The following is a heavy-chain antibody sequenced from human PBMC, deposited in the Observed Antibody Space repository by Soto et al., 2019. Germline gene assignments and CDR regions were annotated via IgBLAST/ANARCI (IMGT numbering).Heavy chain of an antibody. J-gene: IGHJ3*02. D-gene: IGHD4-17*01. CDR1: GGSIGTHY. CDR3: ARDPRVTTVTGEAFDI. Sequence: QVQLQESGPGLVKPSETLSLTCTVSGGSIGTHYWNWIRQPAGKGLEWIGRVYISGSTDYNPSVKRRVSLSVDTSKNHFSLRLTSVTAADTAVYYCARDPRVTTVTGEAFDIWGQGIMVIVSS. V-gene: IGHV4-4*07. CDR2: VYISGST.